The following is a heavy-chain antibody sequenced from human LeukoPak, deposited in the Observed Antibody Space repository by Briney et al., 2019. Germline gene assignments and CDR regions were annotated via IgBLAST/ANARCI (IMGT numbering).Heavy chain of an antibody. CDR2: IKSKTDGGTA. CDR1: GFTFSSYA. CDR3: ITDTGGKDDY. D-gene: IGHD4-23*01. V-gene: IGHV3-15*01. Sequence: GGSLRLSCAASGFTFSSYAMSWVRQAPGKGLEWVGRIKSKTDGGTADYAAPVKGRFSISRDDSKNTQYLQTNSLKIEDTAVYYCITDTGGKDDYWGQGTLVTVSS. J-gene: IGHJ4*02.